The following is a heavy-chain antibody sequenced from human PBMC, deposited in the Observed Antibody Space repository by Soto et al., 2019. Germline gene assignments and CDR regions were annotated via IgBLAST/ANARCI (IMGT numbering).Heavy chain of an antibody. D-gene: IGHD6-6*01. J-gene: IGHJ6*02. V-gene: IGHV4-30-4*01. Sequence: SETLSLTCTVSGGSISSGDYYWSWIRQPPGKGLEWIGYIYYSGSTYYNPSLKSRVTISVDTSKNQFSLKLSSVTAADTAVYYCASYRPLHYYYGMDVWGQGTTVTVSS. CDR2: IYYSGST. CDR1: GGSISSGDYY. CDR3: ASYRPLHYYYGMDV.